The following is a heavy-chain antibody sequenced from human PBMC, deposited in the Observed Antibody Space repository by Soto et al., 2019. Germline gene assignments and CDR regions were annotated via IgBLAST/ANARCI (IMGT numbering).Heavy chain of an antibody. J-gene: IGHJ5*01. CDR2: VKQSGST. CDR1: GGSLSGNF. D-gene: IGHD3-10*01. V-gene: IGHV4-34*01. CDR3: ARSTQRINMARGLLGSWFDS. Sequence: XETLSLTFAVYGGSLSGNFGGWIRQPPGKGLEWIGEVKQSGSTNYNPSLKSRVTISVDTSRSQISLKVNSVTAADTAVYYCARSTQRINMARGLLGSWFDSWDQGIPVTVSS.